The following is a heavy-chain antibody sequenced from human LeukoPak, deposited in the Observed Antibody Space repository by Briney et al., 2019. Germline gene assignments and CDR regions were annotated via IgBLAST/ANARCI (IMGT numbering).Heavy chain of an antibody. CDR3: ARHTTIFGVAYGPKASES. J-gene: IGHJ5*02. V-gene: IGHV4-39*01. CDR1: GGSTRSSSYY. Sequence: SETLSLTCTVSGGSTRSSSYYAGWIRQPPGKGLEWIGSIYYSGSTSYNPSLKSRATISVDTSKNQFSLKLSSVTAAHTAVYYCARHTTIFGVAYGPKASESWGEGTLGTASS. D-gene: IGHD3-3*01. CDR2: IYYSGST.